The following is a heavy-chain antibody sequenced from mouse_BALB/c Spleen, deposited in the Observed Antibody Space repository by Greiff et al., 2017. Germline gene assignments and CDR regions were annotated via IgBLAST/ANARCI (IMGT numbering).Heavy chain of an antibody. D-gene: IGHD2-4*01. V-gene: IGHV7-3*02. Sequence: EVKLVESGGGLVQPGGSLRLSCATSGFTFTDYYMSWVRQPPGKALEWLGFIRNKANGYTTEYSASVKGRFTISRDNSQSILYLQMNTLRAEDSATYYCARDSLYDYDGAYWGQGTLVTVSA. CDR1: GFTFTDYY. CDR3: ARDSLYDYDGAY. J-gene: IGHJ3*01. CDR2: IRNKANGYTT.